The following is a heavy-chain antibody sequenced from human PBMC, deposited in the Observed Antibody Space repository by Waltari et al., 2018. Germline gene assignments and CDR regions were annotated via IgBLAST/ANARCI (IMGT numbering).Heavy chain of an antibody. V-gene: IGHV3-53*01. CDR3: ARAKLTGASFDY. CDR2: IYSGGST. CDR1: GFTVSSNY. D-gene: IGHD7-27*01. J-gene: IGHJ4*02. Sequence: EVQLVESGGGLIQPGGSLRLSCAASGFTVSSNYMSWVRQAPGKGLEWVSVIYSGGSTYDADSVKGRFSIARDKSKNTVDLQMNSLRAEDTAVYYCARAKLTGASFDYWGQGTLVTVSS.